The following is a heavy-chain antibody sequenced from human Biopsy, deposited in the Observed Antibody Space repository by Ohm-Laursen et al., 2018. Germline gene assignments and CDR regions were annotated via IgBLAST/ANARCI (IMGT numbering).Heavy chain of an antibody. D-gene: IGHD3-9*01. J-gene: IGHJ1*01. CDR3: ATKLTGYFHH. Sequence: SSVKVSCKAPGGTFSNYGVNWVRQAPGQGLEWLGGNIPILGTGNYAQKFQDRVTVAADTSTNTATMELRSLRSDDTAVYYCATKLTGYFHHWGQGTLVIVSS. CDR1: GGTFSNYG. V-gene: IGHV1-69*06. CDR2: NIPILGTG.